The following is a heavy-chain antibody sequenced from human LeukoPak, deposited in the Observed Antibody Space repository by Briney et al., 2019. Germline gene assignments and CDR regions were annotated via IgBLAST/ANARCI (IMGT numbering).Heavy chain of an antibody. CDR1: GFTFSSYA. D-gene: IGHD6-19*01. Sequence: QPGGSLRLSCAASGFTFSSYAMHWVRQAPGKGLEWVAVISYDGSNKYYADSVKGRFTISRDNSKNTLYLQMNSLRAEDTAVYYCARGGYSSGWVLGGYYYGMDVWGQGTTVTVSS. V-gene: IGHV3-30-3*01. CDR3: ARGGYSSGWVLGGYYYGMDV. CDR2: ISYDGSNK. J-gene: IGHJ6*02.